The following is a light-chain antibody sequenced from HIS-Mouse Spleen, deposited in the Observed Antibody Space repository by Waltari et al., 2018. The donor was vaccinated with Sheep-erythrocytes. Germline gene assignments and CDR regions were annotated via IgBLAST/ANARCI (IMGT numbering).Light chain of an antibody. J-gene: IGLJ2*01. CDR2: QDS. CDR3: QAWDSSTAVV. V-gene: IGLV3-1*01. Sequence: SYELTQPPSVSVSPGQTASITCSGDKLGDKYACWYQQKPGQSPVLVIYQDSKRPSGIPERFSGSNPGNTATLTIRGTQAMDEADYYCQAWDSSTAVVFGGGTKLTVL. CDR1: KLGDKY.